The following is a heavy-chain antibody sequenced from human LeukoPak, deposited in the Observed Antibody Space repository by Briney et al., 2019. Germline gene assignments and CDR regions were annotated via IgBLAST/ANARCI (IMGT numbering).Heavy chain of an antibody. CDR3: ARHGGSRRELLDFRFDP. V-gene: IGHV4-59*08. CDR1: GGSISSYY. J-gene: IGHJ5*02. D-gene: IGHD1-26*01. CDR2: IYYSGST. Sequence: SETLSLTCTVSGGSISSYYWSWIRQPPGKGLEWIGYIYYSGSTNYNPSLKSRVTISVDTSKNQFSLKLSSVTAADTAVYYCARHGGSRRELLDFRFDPWGQGTLVTVSS.